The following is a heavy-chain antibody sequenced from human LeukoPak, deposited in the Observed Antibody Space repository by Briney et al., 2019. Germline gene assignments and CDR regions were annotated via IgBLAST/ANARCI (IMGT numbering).Heavy chain of an antibody. D-gene: IGHD5-24*01. V-gene: IGHV3-21*01. CDR1: GFTFSTYS. CDR2: ISRSSHFI. Sequence: GGSLRLSCAASGFTFSTYSMNWVRQAPGKGLEWVSSISRSSHFIYYADSVKGRFTISRDNAKNSLYLQMNSLRAEDTAVYYCARGMATMAYNWFDPWGQGTLVTVS. J-gene: IGHJ5*02. CDR3: ARGMATMAYNWFDP.